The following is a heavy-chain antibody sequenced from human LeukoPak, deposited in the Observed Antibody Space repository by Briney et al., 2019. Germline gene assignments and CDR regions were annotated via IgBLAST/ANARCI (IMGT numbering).Heavy chain of an antibody. CDR1: GYTFTSYD. V-gene: IGHV1-8*03. D-gene: IGHD2-2*01. CDR3: ARGRGSTSCPQVNGGSYTPELCNWFDP. CDR2: VNSNSGGT. J-gene: IGHJ5*02. Sequence: ASVKVSCKASGYTFTSYDINWVRQAPGQGLEWMGWVNSNSGGTNYAQKFQGRVTITTDESTSTAYMELSSLRSEDTAVYYCARGRGSTSCPQVNGGSYTPELCNWFDPWGQGTLVTVSS.